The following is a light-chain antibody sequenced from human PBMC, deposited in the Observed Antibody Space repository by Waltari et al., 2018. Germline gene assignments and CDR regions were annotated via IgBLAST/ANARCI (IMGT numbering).Light chain of an antibody. CDR2: KDT. CDR3: QSADSTGSDVI. Sequence: SYELTQAPSGTVSPGQTARIACSGDALADQYAYWYQQRPGRAPVAVIYKDTKRPSGIPGRFSGSSSGTTVTLTISGVQAEDESDYYCQSADSTGSDVIFGGGTKLTVL. V-gene: IGLV3-25*03. J-gene: IGLJ2*01. CDR1: ALADQY.